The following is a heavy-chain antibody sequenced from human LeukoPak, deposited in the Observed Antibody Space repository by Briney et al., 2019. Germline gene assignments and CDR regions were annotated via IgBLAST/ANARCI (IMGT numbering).Heavy chain of an antibody. V-gene: IGHV3-66*01. D-gene: IGHD3-10*01. CDR2: IFGGGGT. Sequence: PGGSLRLSCAASGFAISSTYMNWVRQAPGKGLEWVSVIFGGGGTYYADSVKGRFIISRDNSKNTLHLQMNSLRAEDTAVYYCARGSWRLVRGAASFESWGQGTLVTVSS. CDR3: ARGSWRLVRGAASFES. CDR1: GFAISSTY. J-gene: IGHJ4*02.